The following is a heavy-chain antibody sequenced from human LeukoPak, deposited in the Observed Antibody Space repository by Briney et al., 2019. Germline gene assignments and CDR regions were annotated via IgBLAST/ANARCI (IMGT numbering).Heavy chain of an antibody. CDR2: ISSSSSYI. Sequence: GGSLRLSCVASGFTFSSYSMNWVRQAPGKGLEWVSSISSSSSYIYYADSVKGRFTISRDNAKNSLYLQMNGLRADDTAVYYCARGDRDLYCSSTSCYPVLGGQGTLVTVSS. J-gene: IGHJ4*02. CDR3: ARGDRDLYCSSTSCYPVL. CDR1: GFTFSSYS. V-gene: IGHV3-21*01. D-gene: IGHD2-2*01.